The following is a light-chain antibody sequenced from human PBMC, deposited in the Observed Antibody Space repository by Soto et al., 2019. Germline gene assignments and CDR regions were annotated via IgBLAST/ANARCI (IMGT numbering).Light chain of an antibody. Sequence: EIVMTQSPATLSVSPGERATLSCRASQCVSSNLAWYQQKPGQAPRLLIYGASPRANGTPGRFSGSGSGTEFTLPISSLQSEDFAFYYCQQYNNWPPMYTFGQVTKLEIK. CDR2: GAS. CDR1: QCVSSN. CDR3: QQYNNWPPMYT. V-gene: IGKV3-15*01. J-gene: IGKJ2*01.